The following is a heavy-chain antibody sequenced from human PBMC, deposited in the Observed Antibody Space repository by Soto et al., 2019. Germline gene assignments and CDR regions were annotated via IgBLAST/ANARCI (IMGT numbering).Heavy chain of an antibody. D-gene: IGHD2-2*01. CDR3: ARDLYSSSFFWFDA. J-gene: IGHJ5*02. CDR1: GYNFTQYT. V-gene: IGHV1-3*01. Sequence: QVHLVQSGAEVKKPGASVKVSCKASGYNFTQYTIHWVRQAPGQRLEWMGWITAGDGKTQYSKKFPTRVTIRSDVSATTVYMDLNRLRSEDTAVYYCARDLYSSSFFWFDAWGRGTLVIVSS. CDR2: ITAGDGKT.